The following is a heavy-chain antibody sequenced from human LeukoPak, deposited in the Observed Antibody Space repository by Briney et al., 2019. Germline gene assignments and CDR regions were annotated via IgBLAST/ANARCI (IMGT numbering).Heavy chain of an antibody. D-gene: IGHD3-16*01. Sequence: GGSLRLSCAASGFTVRTSYMSWVRQAPGKGLEWVASINHNGNVNYYVDSVKGRFTISRDNAKNSLYLQMSNLRAEDTAVYFCARGGGLDVWGQGATVTVSS. CDR2: INHNGNVN. J-gene: IGHJ6*02. CDR1: GFTVRTSY. CDR3: ARGGGLDV. V-gene: IGHV3-7*03.